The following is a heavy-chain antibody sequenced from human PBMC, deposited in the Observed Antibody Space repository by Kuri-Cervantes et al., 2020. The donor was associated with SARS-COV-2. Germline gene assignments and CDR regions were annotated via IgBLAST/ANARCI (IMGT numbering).Heavy chain of an antibody. J-gene: IGHJ4*02. CDR2: ISGIGGST. V-gene: IGHV3-23*01. CDR1: GFTFSSYA. D-gene: IGHD2-2*02. Sequence: GGFLRLSCAASGFTFSSYAMSWVRQAPGKGLEWVSAISGIGGSTYYADSVKGRFTISRDNSKNTLYLQMNSLRAEDTAVYYCASGGDCSSTSCYRAEVNWGQGTLVTVSS. CDR3: ASGGDCSSTSCYRAEVN.